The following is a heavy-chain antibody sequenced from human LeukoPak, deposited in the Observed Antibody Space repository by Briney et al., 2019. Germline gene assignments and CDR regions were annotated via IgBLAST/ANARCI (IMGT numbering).Heavy chain of an antibody. CDR2: ISGSGGNT. V-gene: IGHV3-23*01. J-gene: IGHJ4*02. CDR1: GFTFSSYA. D-gene: IGHD1-26*01. CDR3: AREVGTFDY. Sequence: GESLRLSCAASGFTFSSYAMNWVRQVPGKGLEWVSSISGSGGNTYYADSVKSRFTISRDNSKNTLYLQMNSLRVEDTAVYYCAREVGTFDYWGQGALVTVSS.